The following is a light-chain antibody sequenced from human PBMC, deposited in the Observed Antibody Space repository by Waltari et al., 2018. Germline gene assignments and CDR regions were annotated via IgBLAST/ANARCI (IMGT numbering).Light chain of an antibody. Sequence: DYVLTQTPLSSPITLGHSDSISCRSSQSLLHSNWNTYFGWLNQRPGQPPRPLMYKISNRFPGVPDRFSGSGAGTDFNLEISRVEAADVGVYLCVQASHFPRTFGQVTKVEIK. CDR3: VQASHFPRT. J-gene: IGKJ1*01. CDR2: KIS. V-gene: IGKV2-24*01. CDR1: QSLLHSNWNTY.